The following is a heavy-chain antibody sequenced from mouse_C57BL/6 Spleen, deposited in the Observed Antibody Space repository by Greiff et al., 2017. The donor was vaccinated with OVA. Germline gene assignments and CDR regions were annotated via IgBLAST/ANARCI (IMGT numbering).Heavy chain of an antibody. CDR1: GYTFTSYW. V-gene: IGHV1-72*01. J-gene: IGHJ4*01. D-gene: IGHD1-1*01. CDR3: ARSYYGSSNYAMDY. CDR2: IDPNSGGT. Sequence: QVQLKESGAELVKPGASVKLSCKASGYTFTSYWMHWVKQRPGRGLEWIGRIDPNSGGTKYNEKFKSKATLTVDKPSSTAYMQLSSLTSEDSAVYYCARSYYGSSNYAMDYWGQGTSVTVSS.